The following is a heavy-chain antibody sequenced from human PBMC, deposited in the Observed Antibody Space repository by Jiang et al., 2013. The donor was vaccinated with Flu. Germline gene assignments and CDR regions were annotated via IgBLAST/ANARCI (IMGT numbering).Heavy chain of an antibody. Sequence: SVKVSCKASGYTFTTYGISWVRQAPGQGLEWMGWISPYNGKTNYAQKLQGRVTMTTDTSTSTAYMELRSLRSDDTAVYYCARGGTDCSDFSCPQVNWFDPWGQGTLVTVSS. V-gene: IGHV1-18*01. CDR2: ISPYNGKT. J-gene: IGHJ5*02. D-gene: IGHD2-15*01. CDR1: GYTFTTYG. CDR3: ARGGTDCSDFSCPQVNWFDP.